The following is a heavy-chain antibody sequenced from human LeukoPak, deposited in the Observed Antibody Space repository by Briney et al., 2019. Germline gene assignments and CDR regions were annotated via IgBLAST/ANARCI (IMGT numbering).Heavy chain of an antibody. Sequence: SGTSLRLSCAASGFTFSSYSMNWVRQAPGKGLEWVSSISSSSSYIYYADSVKGRFTISRDNAKNSLYLQMNSLRAEDTAVYYCARDRFDPYTYDSSGYYYPYDYWGQGTLVTVSS. J-gene: IGHJ4*02. V-gene: IGHV3-21*01. D-gene: IGHD3-22*01. CDR3: ARDRFDPYTYDSSGYYYPYDY. CDR2: ISSSSSYI. CDR1: GFTFSSYS.